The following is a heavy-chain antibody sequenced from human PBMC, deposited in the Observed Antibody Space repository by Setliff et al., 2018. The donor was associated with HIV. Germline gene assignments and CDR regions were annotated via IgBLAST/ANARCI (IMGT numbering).Heavy chain of an antibody. Sequence: ASVKVSCKASGYTFINYDINWVRQATGQGLEWMGWMNPDSGNTGYAQKFQGRVTFTRDTSISTAYMELSSLRSEDTAVYYCARSRTDDGSGRYYNNDWFDSWGQGTLVTVSS. V-gene: IGHV1-8*03. CDR1: GYTFINYD. J-gene: IGHJ5*01. CDR2: MNPDSGNT. CDR3: ARSRTDDGSGRYYNNDWFDS. D-gene: IGHD3-10*01.